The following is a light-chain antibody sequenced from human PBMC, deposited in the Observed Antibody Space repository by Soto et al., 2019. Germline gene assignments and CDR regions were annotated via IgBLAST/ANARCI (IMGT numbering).Light chain of an antibody. CDR1: SSNIGAGYD. J-gene: IGLJ2*01. V-gene: IGLV1-40*01. CDR3: QAYDSGLSGFVV. Sequence: QSELTQPPSVSGVPGQRVTLSCTGSSSNIGAGYDARWYQQLPGTDPKRLIYGNSNRPSGVPDRFSGSKSGTSASLAITGFQAEGEADYFCQAYDSGLSGFVVFGGGTKGTVL. CDR2: GNS.